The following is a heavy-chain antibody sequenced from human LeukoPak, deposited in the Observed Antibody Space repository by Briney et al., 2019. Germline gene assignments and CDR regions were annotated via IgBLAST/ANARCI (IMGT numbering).Heavy chain of an antibody. Sequence: GASVKVSCKASGYTFTSYDINWVRQATGQGLEWMGRINPNSGGTNYAQKFQGRVTMTRDTSISTAYMELSRLRSDDTAVYYCASGGYALNGIDYWGQGTLVTVSS. CDR3: ASGGYALNGIDY. CDR1: GYTFTSYD. J-gene: IGHJ4*02. D-gene: IGHD3-16*01. CDR2: INPNSGGT. V-gene: IGHV1-2*06.